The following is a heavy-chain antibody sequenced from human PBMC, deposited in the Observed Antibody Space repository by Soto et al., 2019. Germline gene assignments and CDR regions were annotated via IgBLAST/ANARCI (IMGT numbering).Heavy chain of an antibody. D-gene: IGHD3-22*01. CDR1: GFTFSSYW. J-gene: IGHJ3*02. CDR2: INSDGSST. V-gene: IGHV3-74*01. Sequence: GGSLRLSCAASGFTFSSYWMHWVRQAPGKGLVWVSRINSDGSSTSYADSVKGRFTISRDNAKNTLYLQMNSLRAEDKDVYYCARDVNYNYYDSSGPDAFDIWGQGTMVTVSS. CDR3: ARDVNYNYYDSSGPDAFDI.